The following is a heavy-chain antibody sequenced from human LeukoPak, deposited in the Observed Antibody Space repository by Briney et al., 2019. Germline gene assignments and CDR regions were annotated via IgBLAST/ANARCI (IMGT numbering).Heavy chain of an antibody. D-gene: IGHD2-15*01. J-gene: IGHJ6*02. Sequence: SETLSLTCAVSGGSISSSNWWSWVRQPPGKGLEWIGEIYHSGSTNYNPSLKNRVTISVDKSKNQFSLKLSSVTAADTAVYYCARDSSGGSCSTNTYYYYGMDVWGQGTTVTVSS. CDR3: ARDSSGGSCSTNTYYYYGMDV. V-gene: IGHV4-4*02. CDR2: IYHSGST. CDR1: GGSISSSNW.